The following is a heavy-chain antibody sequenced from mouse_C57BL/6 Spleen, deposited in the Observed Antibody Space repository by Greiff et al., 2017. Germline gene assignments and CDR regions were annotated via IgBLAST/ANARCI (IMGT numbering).Heavy chain of an antibody. CDR1: GFTFSDYG. V-gene: IGHV5-17*01. CDR3: ARYFGV. Sequence: EVKVVESGGGLVKPGGSLKLSCAASGFTFSDYGMHWVRQAPEKGLEWVAYISSGSSTIYYADTVKGRFTISRDNAKNTLFLQMTSLRSEDTAMYYCARYFGVWGTGTTVTVSS. J-gene: IGHJ1*03. CDR2: ISSGSSTI.